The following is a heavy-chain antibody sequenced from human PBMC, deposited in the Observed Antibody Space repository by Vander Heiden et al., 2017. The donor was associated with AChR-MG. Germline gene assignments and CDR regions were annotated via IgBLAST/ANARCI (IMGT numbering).Heavy chain of an antibody. Sequence: QVYLVQSGAEMKKPGASVKVPCKASGNAFSNLHIHWVRQAPGQGLEWMGIINPDNGSTNYEQKFQGRVTMTRDTSTSTVYMELSSLRFEDTAMYYCARSSSLRPLEYWGQGTLVTVSS. J-gene: IGHJ4*02. CDR1: GNAFSNLH. D-gene: IGHD2-2*01. CDR2: INPDNGST. CDR3: ARSSSLRPLEY. V-gene: IGHV1-46*01.